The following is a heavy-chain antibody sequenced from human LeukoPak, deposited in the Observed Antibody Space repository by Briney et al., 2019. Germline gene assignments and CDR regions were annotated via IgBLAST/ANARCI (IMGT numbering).Heavy chain of an antibody. V-gene: IGHV3-30*18. J-gene: IGHJ4*02. CDR3: AKGSGSSQTHLDY. Sequence: GGSLRLSCAASGFTFSSYGMHWVRQAPGKGLEWVAVISYDGSNKYYADSVKGRFTISRDNSKNTLYLQMNSLRAEDTAVYYCAKGSGSSQTHLDYWGQGTLVTVSS. CDR2: ISYDGSNK. D-gene: IGHD1-26*01. CDR1: GFTFSSYG.